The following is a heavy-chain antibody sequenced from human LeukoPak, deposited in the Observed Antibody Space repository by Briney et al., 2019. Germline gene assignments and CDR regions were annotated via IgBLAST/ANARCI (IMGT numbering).Heavy chain of an antibody. CDR2: ISYDGSNK. Sequence: GGSLRLSCAASGFTFSSYAMHWVRQAPGKGLEWVAVISYDGSNKYYADSVKGRFTISRDNSKNTLYLQMNSLRAEDTAVYYCARDRYSSGYYLDYWSQGTLVTVSS. CDR1: GFTFSSYA. CDR3: ARDRYSSGYYLDY. D-gene: IGHD3-22*01. V-gene: IGHV3-30-3*01. J-gene: IGHJ4*02.